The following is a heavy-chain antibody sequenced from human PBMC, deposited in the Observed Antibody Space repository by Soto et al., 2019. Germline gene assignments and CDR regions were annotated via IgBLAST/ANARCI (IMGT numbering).Heavy chain of an antibody. Sequence: VGSLRLSCAASGFTFSSYAMSWVRQAPGKGLEWVSAISGSGGSTYYADSVKGRFTISRDNSKNTLYLQMNSLRAEDTAVYYCAKVIPPLYCSSTSCYTSYYYYGMDVWGQGTTVTVSS. CDR3: AKVIPPLYCSSTSCYTSYYYYGMDV. CDR1: GFTFSSYA. V-gene: IGHV3-23*01. CDR2: ISGSGGST. J-gene: IGHJ6*02. D-gene: IGHD2-2*02.